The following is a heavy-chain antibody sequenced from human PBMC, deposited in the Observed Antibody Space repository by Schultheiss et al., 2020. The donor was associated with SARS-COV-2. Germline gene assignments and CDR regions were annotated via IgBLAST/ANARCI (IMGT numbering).Heavy chain of an antibody. CDR2: ISGSGGST. J-gene: IGHJ5*02. CDR3: ARDRVPMVQGVIGFDP. CDR1: GFTFSNYA. V-gene: IGHV3-23*01. D-gene: IGHD3-10*01. Sequence: GGSLRLSCAASGFTFSNYALNWVRQAPGEGLEWVSSISGSGGSTYYADSVKGRFTISRDNAKNSLYLQMNSLRAEDTAVYYCARDRVPMVQGVIGFDPWGQGTLVTVSS.